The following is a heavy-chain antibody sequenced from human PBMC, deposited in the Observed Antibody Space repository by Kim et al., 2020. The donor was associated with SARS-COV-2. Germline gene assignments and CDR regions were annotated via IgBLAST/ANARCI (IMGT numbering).Heavy chain of an antibody. Sequence: SETLSLTCTVSGGSISRSNSHWGWIRQPPGKGLEWIGSVYYSGSTFYNPSLKSRVTISVDTSENQLSLKLTSVTAADTAVYYCARLETTGIGGRGWFDPWGRGPLVTVSS. D-gene: IGHD1-1*01. CDR2: VYYSGST. CDR1: GGSISRSNSH. CDR3: ARLETTGIGGRGWFDP. V-gene: IGHV4-39*01. J-gene: IGHJ5*02.